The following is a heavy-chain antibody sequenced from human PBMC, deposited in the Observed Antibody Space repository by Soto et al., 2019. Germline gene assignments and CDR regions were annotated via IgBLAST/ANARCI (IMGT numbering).Heavy chain of an antibody. CDR2: IYYSGST. V-gene: IGHV4-31*03. CDR1: GGSISSGGYY. Sequence: SETLSLTCTVSGGSISSGGYYWSWIRQHPGKGLEWIGYIYYSGSTYYNPSLKSRVTISVDTSKNQFSLKLSSVTAADTAVYYGARTGDNDAFDIWGQGTMVTVSS. D-gene: IGHD3-16*01. CDR3: ARTGDNDAFDI. J-gene: IGHJ3*02.